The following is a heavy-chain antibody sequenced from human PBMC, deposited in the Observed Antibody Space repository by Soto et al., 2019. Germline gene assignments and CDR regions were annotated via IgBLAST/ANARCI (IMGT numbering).Heavy chain of an antibody. Sequence: GGSLRLSCAASGFTFSTYAIHWVRQAPGKGLEWAAFISYDGNNKNYADSVKGRFTISRDNSKNTVYLQMNSLTAEDTALYYCARSYKSGWYYFDYWGQGTLVTVSS. J-gene: IGHJ4*02. CDR1: GFTFSTYA. V-gene: IGHV3-30-3*01. CDR2: ISYDGNNK. CDR3: ARSYKSGWYYFDY. D-gene: IGHD6-19*01.